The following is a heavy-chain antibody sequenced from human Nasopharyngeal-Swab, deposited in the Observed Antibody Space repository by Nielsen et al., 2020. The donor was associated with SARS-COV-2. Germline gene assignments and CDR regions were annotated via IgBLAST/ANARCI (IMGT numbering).Heavy chain of an antibody. D-gene: IGHD3-16*01. CDR2: MNLDSGDT. Sequence: ASVKVSCKTSGYTFASFDINWVRQATGRGLEWVGWMNLDSGDTHYAQEFQGKVTLTRDTSRSTAYMELSSLRSEDTAVYYCARGSHYDYGWGSYKPNLDVWGKGTTVTVSS. V-gene: IGHV1-8*01. CDR3: ARGSHYDYGWGSYKPNLDV. CDR1: GYTFASFD. J-gene: IGHJ6*04.